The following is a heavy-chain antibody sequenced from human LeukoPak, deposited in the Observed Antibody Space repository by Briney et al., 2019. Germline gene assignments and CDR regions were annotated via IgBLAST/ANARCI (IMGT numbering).Heavy chain of an antibody. CDR3: ARWSYCGGDCPTTFDY. D-gene: IGHD2-21*02. CDR1: GGSISSGDYY. Sequence: SETLSLTCTVSGGSISSGDYYWSWIRQPPGKGLEWIGYTYYSGSTYYNPSLKSRVTISVDTSKNQFSLKLSPVTAADTAVYYCARWSYCGGDCPTTFDYWGQGTLVTVSS. V-gene: IGHV4-30-4*01. J-gene: IGHJ4*02. CDR2: TYYSGST.